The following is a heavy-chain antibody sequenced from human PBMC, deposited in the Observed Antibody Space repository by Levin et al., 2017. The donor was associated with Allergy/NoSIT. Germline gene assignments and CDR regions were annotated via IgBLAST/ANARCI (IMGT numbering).Heavy chain of an antibody. CDR3: ARDHRDLYLMDV. D-gene: IGHD2/OR15-2a*01. CDR1: GFNFPYYN. V-gene: IGHV3-21*01. Sequence: RSGGSLRLSCSASGFNFPYYNLNWVRQAPGKGLEWVASINVGGTYIYYADSVRGRFTISRDNSKNSIFLQMNSLRAEDTAVYFCARDHRDLYLMDVWGQGTTVTVSS. J-gene: IGHJ6*02. CDR2: INVGGTYI.